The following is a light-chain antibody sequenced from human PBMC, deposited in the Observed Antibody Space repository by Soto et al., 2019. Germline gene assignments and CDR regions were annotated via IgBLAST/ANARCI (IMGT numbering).Light chain of an antibody. Sequence: EIVLTQSPGTLSLSPGERATLSCRASQSVSSSYLAWYQQKPGQAPRLLISGASSRATGLPDRFSGSGSGTAFTLTISRLEPEDFAVYYCQQYGSSPLTFGPGTKVDIK. CDR2: GAS. CDR1: QSVSSSY. J-gene: IGKJ3*01. CDR3: QQYGSSPLT. V-gene: IGKV3-20*01.